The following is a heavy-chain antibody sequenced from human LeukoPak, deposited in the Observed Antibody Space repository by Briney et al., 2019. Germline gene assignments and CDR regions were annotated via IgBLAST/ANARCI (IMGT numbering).Heavy chain of an antibody. Sequence: GGSLRLSCAASGFTFSSYPMHWVRQAPGKGLEYVSTISSNGGNTYYANSVKGRFTISRDNSKNTLYLQMGSLRGDDMAVYYCARSDSSGWYQDYWGQGTLVTVSS. V-gene: IGHV3-64*01. J-gene: IGHJ4*02. CDR1: GFTFSSYP. CDR2: ISSNGGNT. D-gene: IGHD6-13*01. CDR3: ARSDSSGWYQDY.